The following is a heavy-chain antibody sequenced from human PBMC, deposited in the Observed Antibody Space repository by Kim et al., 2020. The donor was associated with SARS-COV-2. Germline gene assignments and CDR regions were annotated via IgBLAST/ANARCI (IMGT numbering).Heavy chain of an antibody. D-gene: IGHD6-19*01. CDR1: GFTFSSYA. CDR2: ISYDGSNK. Sequence: GGSLRLSCAASGFTFSSYAMHWVRQAPGKGLEWVAVISYDGSNKYYADSVKGRFTISRDNSKNTLYLQMNSLRAEDTAVYYCARENQWRVSRNFDYWGQGTLVTVSS. CDR3: ARENQWRVSRNFDY. J-gene: IGHJ4*02. V-gene: IGHV3-30*04.